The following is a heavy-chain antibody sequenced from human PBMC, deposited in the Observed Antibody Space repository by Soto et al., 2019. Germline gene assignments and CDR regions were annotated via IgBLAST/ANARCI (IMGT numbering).Heavy chain of an antibody. J-gene: IGHJ1*01. V-gene: IGHV3-23*01. CDR1: GFTFSSYA. CDR3: ANNLAARPLAEYFQH. D-gene: IGHD6-6*01. Sequence: GGSLRLSCAASGFTFSSYAMSWVRQAPGKGLEWVSAISGSGGSTYYADSVKGRFTISRDNSKNTLYLQMNSLRTEDTAVYYCANNLAARPLAEYFQHWGQGTLVTVSS. CDR2: ISGSGGST.